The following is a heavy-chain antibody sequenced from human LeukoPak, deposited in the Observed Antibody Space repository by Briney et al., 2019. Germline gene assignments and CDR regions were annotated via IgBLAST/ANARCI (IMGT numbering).Heavy chain of an antibody. CDR2: IKSDGRST. Sequence: AGGSLRLSCAVSGFTFSSYWMHWARQPPGKGVVWVSRIKSDGRSTSYADSVKGRLTMSRDNSKSTLALEMNSLRPEDTAVYYCAFRSTRFDILTGFDYWGQGTLVTVSS. J-gene: IGHJ4*02. CDR3: AFRSTRFDILTGFDY. CDR1: GFTFSSYW. D-gene: IGHD3-9*01. V-gene: IGHV3-74*01.